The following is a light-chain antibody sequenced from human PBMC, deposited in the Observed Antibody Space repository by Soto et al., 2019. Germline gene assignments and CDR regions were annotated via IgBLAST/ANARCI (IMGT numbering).Light chain of an antibody. V-gene: IGLV1-44*01. CDR1: SSNLGSNT. CDR2: SNN. J-gene: IGLJ2*01. CDR3: AAWDDSLNGVV. Sequence: QSVLTQPPSASGTPGPRVTISCSGSSSNLGSNTVNWYQQLPGTAPKLLIYSNNQRPSGVPDRFSGSKSGTSASLAISGLQSEDEADYYCAAWDDSLNGVVFGGGTKPTVL.